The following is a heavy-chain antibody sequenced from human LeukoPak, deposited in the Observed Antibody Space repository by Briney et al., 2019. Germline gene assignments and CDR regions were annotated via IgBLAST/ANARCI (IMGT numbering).Heavy chain of an antibody. CDR2: ISSNGYTI. CDR3: ARDRQTDYYNDSGYSDY. D-gene: IGHD3-22*01. V-gene: IGHV3-48*01. J-gene: IGHJ4*02. Sequence: GGSLRLSCAASGFSFSSYGMNWVRQAPGRGLEWISFISSNGYTIYYSDSVKGRFTISRDNAKNSLYLQMNSLRVEDTAVYSCARDRQTDYYNDSGYSDYWGQGTRVTVSS. CDR1: GFSFSSYG.